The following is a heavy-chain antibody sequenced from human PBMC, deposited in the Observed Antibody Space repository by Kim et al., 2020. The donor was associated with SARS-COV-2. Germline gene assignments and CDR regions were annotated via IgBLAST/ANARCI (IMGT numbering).Heavy chain of an antibody. CDR2: IIPIFGTA. CDR3: ARDGWYDQLEVYYYYYGMDV. J-gene: IGHJ6*02. D-gene: IGHD6-19*01. V-gene: IGHV1-69*13. Sequence: SVKVSCKASGGTFSSYAISWVRQAPGQGLEWMGGIIPIFGTANYAQKFQGRVTITADESTSTAYMELSSLRSEDTAVYYCARDGWYDQLEVYYYYYGMDVWGQGTTVTVSS. CDR1: GGTFSSYA.